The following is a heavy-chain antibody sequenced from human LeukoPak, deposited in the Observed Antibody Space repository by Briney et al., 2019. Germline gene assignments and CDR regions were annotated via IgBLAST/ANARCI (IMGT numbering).Heavy chain of an antibody. CDR3: ARLSYSSGWYYFDY. V-gene: IGHV4-59*08. Sequence: SETLSLTCTVSGGSISSYYWSWIRQPPGKGLEWIGYIYYSGSTNYNPSLKSRVIISVDTSKNQFSLKLSSVTAADTAVYYCARLSYSSGWYYFDYWGQGTLVTVSS. D-gene: IGHD6-19*01. J-gene: IGHJ4*02. CDR1: GGSISSYY. CDR2: IYYSGST.